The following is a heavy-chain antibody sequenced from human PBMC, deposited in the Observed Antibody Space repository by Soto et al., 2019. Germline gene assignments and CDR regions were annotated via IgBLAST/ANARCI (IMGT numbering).Heavy chain of an antibody. Sequence: GGSLRLSCAASGFTFSNFAMSWVRQAPGKGLEWVSSISASGDNTYYADSVKGRFTISRDNSKNSLYLHMNSLRAEDTAIYYSATLQAGYCSGGSCGPEYYGMDIWRQGTTVTVSS. D-gene: IGHD2-15*01. CDR2: ISASGDNT. CDR3: ATLQAGYCSGGSCGPEYYGMDI. J-gene: IGHJ6*02. CDR1: GFTFSNFA. V-gene: IGHV3-23*01.